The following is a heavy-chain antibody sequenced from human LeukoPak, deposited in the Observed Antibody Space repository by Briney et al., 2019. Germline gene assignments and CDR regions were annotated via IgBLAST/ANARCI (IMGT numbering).Heavy chain of an antibody. V-gene: IGHV3-21*04. J-gene: IGHJ6*03. D-gene: IGHD2-15*01. Sequence: GGSLRLSCAASGFNFRTYSLNWVRQAPGKALEWVSSISSSGDYKYYADSMKGRFTISRDNAKNTLSLQMSSLRVEDTAVYYCARDRSCTGGSCYMDVWGSGTTVTVSS. CDR3: ARDRSCTGGSCYMDV. CDR2: ISSSGDYK. CDR1: GFNFRTYS.